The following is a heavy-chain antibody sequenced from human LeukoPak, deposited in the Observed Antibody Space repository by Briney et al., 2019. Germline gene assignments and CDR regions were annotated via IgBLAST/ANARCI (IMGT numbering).Heavy chain of an antibody. D-gene: IGHD2-21*01. CDR2: IYYSGST. CDR1: GGSISSSSYY. Sequence: SETLSLTCTVSGGSISSSSYYWGWLRQPPGKGLEWIGSIYYSGSTYYNPSLKSRVTISVDTSKNQFSLKLSSVTAADTAVYYCARGIGRSLLSNWFDPWGQGTLVTVSS. J-gene: IGHJ5*02. CDR3: ARGIGRSLLSNWFDP. V-gene: IGHV4-39*07.